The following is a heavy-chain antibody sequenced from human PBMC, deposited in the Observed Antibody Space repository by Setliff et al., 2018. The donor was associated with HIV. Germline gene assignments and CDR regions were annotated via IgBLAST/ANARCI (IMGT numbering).Heavy chain of an antibody. J-gene: IGHJ4*02. CDR2: IYPGDSDT. CDR1: GYSFTNYW. D-gene: IGHD2-21*02. CDR3: ARLSVVTATRIYYFDY. Sequence: PGESLKISCKGSGYSFTNYWIGWVRQMPGKGLEWMGIIYPGDSDTRYSPSFQGQVTISADKSISTAYLQWSSLKASDTAMYYCARLSVVTATRIYYFDYWGQGTLVTVPS. V-gene: IGHV5-51*01.